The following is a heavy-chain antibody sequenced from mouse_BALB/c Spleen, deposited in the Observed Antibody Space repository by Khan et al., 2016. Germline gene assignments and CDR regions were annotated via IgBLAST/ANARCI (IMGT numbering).Heavy chain of an antibody. CDR3: SRSGNYLDY. CDR2: ISSSGIT. V-gene: IGHV3-2*02. J-gene: IGHJ2*01. D-gene: IGHD1-1*02. Sequence: EVQLQESGHGLVKPSQSLSLSCTVTGYSITSGFAWNWNRQFPGNKLGWMGYISSSGITSYNPSLKSRITITRDTSKNQVFLQLSSVTTEDTTTYYCSRSGNYLDYWGQGTTVTVSS. CDR1: GYSITSGFA.